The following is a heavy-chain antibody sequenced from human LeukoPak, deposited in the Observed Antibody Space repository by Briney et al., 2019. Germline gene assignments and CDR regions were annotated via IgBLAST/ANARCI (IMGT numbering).Heavy chain of an antibody. CDR2: ISYSGTT. J-gene: IGHJ3*02. D-gene: IGHD2/OR15-2a*01. Sequence: PSETLSLTCTVSAGSHSSGGYYWTWIRQPPGKGLEYIGYISYSGTTSYNPSLKSRVAIAVDTSKNQFSLKLRSVTAADTAVYYWSRDKVLPQAFDIWGQGTMVTVSS. CDR1: AGSHSSGGYY. V-gene: IGHV4-61*08. CDR3: SRDKVLPQAFDI.